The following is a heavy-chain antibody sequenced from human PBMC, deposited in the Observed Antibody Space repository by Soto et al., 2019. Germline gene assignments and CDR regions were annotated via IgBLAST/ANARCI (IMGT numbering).Heavy chain of an antibody. J-gene: IGHJ4*02. D-gene: IGHD3-16*01. CDR1: GYTFTDYY. V-gene: IGHV1-2*02. CDR3: GRDPIGGGAPYYIDF. Sequence: QVQLVQSGAEVRKPGASVKVSCKASGYTFTDYYMHWVRQAPGQGLEWLGWINPNTGGTNSAQKFQGRVTMTRDTSISTAYMEVSSLTSDDTAVYYCGRDPIGGGAPYYIDFWGQGILVTVSS. CDR2: INPNTGGT.